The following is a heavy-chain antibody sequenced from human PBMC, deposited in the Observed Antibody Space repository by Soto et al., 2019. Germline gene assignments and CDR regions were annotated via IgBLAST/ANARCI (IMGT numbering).Heavy chain of an antibody. V-gene: IGHV4-39*02. CDR1: GGSISSSSHY. Sequence: SETLSLTCPFSGGSISSSSHYWGWIRQPPGKGLEWIGSIYYSGSTYYNPSLKSRVTISVDTSKNQFSLKLSSVTAADTAVYYCARDLLFDYWGQGTLVTVSS. J-gene: IGHJ4*02. CDR3: ARDLLFDY. CDR2: IYYSGST.